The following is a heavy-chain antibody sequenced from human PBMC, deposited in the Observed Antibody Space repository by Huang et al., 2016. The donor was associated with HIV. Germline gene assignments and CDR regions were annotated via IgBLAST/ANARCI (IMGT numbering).Heavy chain of an antibody. CDR1: GGSIRSDNYY. V-gene: IGHV4-39*02. D-gene: IGHD3-10*01. J-gene: IGHJ4*02. CDR3: ARLPGSITMIRGVITDPY. CDR2: IYYSGST. Sequence: QLQLQESGPGLVKPSETLSLTCTVSGGSIRSDNYYWGWIRQPPGKGLGWIGSIYYSGSTYYNQSLKRRVTITVDTSKNHFSLRMRSVTAADTAVYYCARLPGSITMIRGVITDPYWGQGTLVTVSS.